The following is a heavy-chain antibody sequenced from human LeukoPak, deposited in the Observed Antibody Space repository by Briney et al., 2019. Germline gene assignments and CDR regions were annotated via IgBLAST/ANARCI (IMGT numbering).Heavy chain of an antibody. Sequence: GGSLRLSCAASGFTFSSYGMHWVRQAPGKGLEWVAFIRYDGSNKYYADSVKGRFTISRDNSKNTLYLQMNSLRAEDTAVYHCAATVVDIVATDNAWGQGTLVTVSS. V-gene: IGHV3-30*02. J-gene: IGHJ4*02. CDR2: IRYDGSNK. CDR3: AATVVDIVATDNA. CDR1: GFTFSSYG. D-gene: IGHD5-12*01.